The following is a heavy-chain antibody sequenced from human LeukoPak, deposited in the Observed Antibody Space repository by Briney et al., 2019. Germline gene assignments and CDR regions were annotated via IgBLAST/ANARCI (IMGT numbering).Heavy chain of an antibody. J-gene: IGHJ4*02. Sequence: ASVEVSCKASGYTFTGYYMHWVRQAPGQGLEWMGWINPNSGGTNYAQKFQGWVTMTRDTSISTAYMELSRLRSDDTAVYYCARANYDSSGYYSFLGYFDYWGQGTLVTVSS. D-gene: IGHD3-22*01. CDR1: GYTFTGYY. V-gene: IGHV1-2*04. CDR3: ARANYDSSGYYSFLGYFDY. CDR2: INPNSGGT.